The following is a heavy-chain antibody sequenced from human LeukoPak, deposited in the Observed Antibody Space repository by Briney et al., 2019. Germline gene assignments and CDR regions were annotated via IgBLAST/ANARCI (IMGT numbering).Heavy chain of an antibody. CDR3: TTDLLWFGGSNWFDP. V-gene: IGHV3-15*01. CDR2: IKSKTDGGTT. D-gene: IGHD3-10*01. Sequence: GGSLRLSCAASGFTFSNAWMSWVRQAPGKGLEWVGRIKSKTDGGTTDYAAPVKGRFTISRDDSKNTLYLQMNSLKTEDTAVYYCTTDLLWFGGSNWFDPWGQGTLVTVSS. CDR1: GFTFSNAW. J-gene: IGHJ5*02.